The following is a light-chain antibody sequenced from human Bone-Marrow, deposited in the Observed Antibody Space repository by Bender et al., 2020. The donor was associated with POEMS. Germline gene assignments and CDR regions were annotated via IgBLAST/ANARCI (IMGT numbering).Light chain of an antibody. CDR1: SSDVGGYNF. CDR3: SSYGTGNIWV. CDR2: GVS. V-gene: IGLV2-14*01. J-gene: IGLJ3*02. Sequence: QSALTQPASVSGSPGQSITISCTGTSSDVGGYNFVSWYQQLPGQAPKGLIYGVSDRPSGASHRFSGSKSGNTAFLTISGLQAEDEADYYCSSYGTGNIWVFGGGTKLTVL.